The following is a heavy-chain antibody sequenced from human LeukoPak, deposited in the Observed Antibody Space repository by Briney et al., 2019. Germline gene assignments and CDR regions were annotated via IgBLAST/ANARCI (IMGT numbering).Heavy chain of an antibody. V-gene: IGHV1-2*06. D-gene: IGHD6-6*01. CDR1: GYTFTVYY. J-gene: IGHJ4*02. CDR2: INPNSGGT. CDR3: ARDLIAADDY. Sequence: ASVKVSCKASGYTFTVYYMHWVRQAPGHGLEWMGRINPNSGGTTYAQKFQGRVTMTRDTSISTAYRELSRLRSDDTAVYYCARDLIAADDYWGQGTLVTVSS.